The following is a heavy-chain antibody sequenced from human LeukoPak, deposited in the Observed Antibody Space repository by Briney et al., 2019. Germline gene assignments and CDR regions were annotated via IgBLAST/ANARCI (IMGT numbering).Heavy chain of an antibody. CDR3: ARQVIVKNPLDY. D-gene: IGHD3-22*01. V-gene: IGHV1-2*02. J-gene: IGHJ4*02. CDR1: GYTFTSYY. Sequence: ASVKVSCKASGYTFTSYYMHWVRQAPGQGLEWMGWINPNSGGTNYAQKFQGRVTMTRDTSISTAYMELSRLRSDDTAVYYCARQVIVKNPLDYWGQGTLVTVSS. CDR2: INPNSGGT.